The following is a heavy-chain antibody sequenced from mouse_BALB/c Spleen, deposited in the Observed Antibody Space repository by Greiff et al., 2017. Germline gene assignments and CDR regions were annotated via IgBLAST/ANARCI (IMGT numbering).Heavy chain of an antibody. D-gene: IGHD2-1*01. Sequence: VKLQESGAELVKPGASVKLSCKASGYTFTEYTIHWVKQRSGQGLEWIGWFYPGSGSIKYNEKFKDKATLTADKSSSTVYMELRSLTSEDSAVYYCARDDGNYFFDYWGQGTTLTVSS. CDR2: FYPGSGSI. CDR1: GYTFTEYT. CDR3: ARDDGNYFFDY. J-gene: IGHJ2*01. V-gene: IGHV1-62-2*01.